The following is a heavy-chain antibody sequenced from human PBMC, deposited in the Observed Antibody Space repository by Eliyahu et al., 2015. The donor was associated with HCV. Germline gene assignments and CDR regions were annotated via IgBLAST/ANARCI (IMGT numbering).Heavy chain of an antibody. CDR1: GGSISSYY. V-gene: IGHV4-59*01. D-gene: IGHD5-12*01. CDR3: ARDALYSGYDFAFDY. Sequence: QVQLQESGPGLVKPSETLSLTCXVXGGSISSYYWXWIRQPPGKGLEWIGYIYYSGSTNYNPSLKSRVTISVDTSKNQFSLKLSSVTAADTAVYYCARDALYSGYDFAFDYWGQGTLVTVSS. CDR2: IYYSGST. J-gene: IGHJ4*02.